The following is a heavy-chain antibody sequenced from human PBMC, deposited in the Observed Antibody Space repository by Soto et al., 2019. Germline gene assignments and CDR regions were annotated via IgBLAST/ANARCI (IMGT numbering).Heavy chain of an antibody. CDR3: ARGYCSRPSCSHFDC. CDR1: GVTLSSYA. D-gene: IGHD2-2*01. V-gene: IGHV3-30-3*01. CDR2: MSYGGSNK. Sequence: GGPLRLSCTASGVTLSSYAVHWVRQAPGKGLEWVAVMSYGGSNKYYADSVKGRFTISSDNSKNTLYLQMNSLGTEDTAVYYCARGYCSRPSCSHFDCWGQGTLVTVSS. J-gene: IGHJ4*02.